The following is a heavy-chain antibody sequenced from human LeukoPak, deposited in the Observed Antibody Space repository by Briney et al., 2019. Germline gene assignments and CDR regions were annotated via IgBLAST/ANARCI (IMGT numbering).Heavy chain of an antibody. Sequence: GGSLRLSCAASGFTFSSYAMSWVRQAPGKGLEWVSTISCCSGSTYYADSVKGRFTISRDSSKNTLYLQMNSLRVEDTAVYYCAKESGGIAVAGDNWFDPWGQGTLVTVSS. J-gene: IGHJ5*02. CDR1: GFTFSSYA. D-gene: IGHD6-19*01. V-gene: IGHV3-23*01. CDR2: ISCCSGST. CDR3: AKESGGIAVAGDNWFDP.